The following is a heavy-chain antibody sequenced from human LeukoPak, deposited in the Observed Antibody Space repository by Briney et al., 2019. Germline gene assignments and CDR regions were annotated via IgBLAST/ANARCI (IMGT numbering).Heavy chain of an antibody. CDR1: GFTFSSYD. Sequence: GGSLRLSCATSGFTFSSYDMHWVRQGTGKGLEWVSAIGTAGDTYYPGSVKGRFTTSRENAKNSLYLQMNSLRVGDTAVYYCARGRGWGTFDIWGQGTMVIVSS. CDR3: ARGRGWGTFDI. D-gene: IGHD3-10*01. V-gene: IGHV3-13*04. J-gene: IGHJ3*02. CDR2: IGTAGDT.